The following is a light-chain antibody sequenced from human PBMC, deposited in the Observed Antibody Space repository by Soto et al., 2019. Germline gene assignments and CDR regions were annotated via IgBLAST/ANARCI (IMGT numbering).Light chain of an antibody. Sequence: DFQRTQSPSSLSASVGDRVTITGRASQSISSHLNWHQQKAGKAPKLLIHAASNLESGVPSRFSGSGSGTDFTLTISSLPPEDFATYYRQQSYGTWTFGQGTKVDIK. CDR1: QSISSH. CDR3: QQSYGTWT. V-gene: IGKV1-39*01. J-gene: IGKJ1*01. CDR2: AAS.